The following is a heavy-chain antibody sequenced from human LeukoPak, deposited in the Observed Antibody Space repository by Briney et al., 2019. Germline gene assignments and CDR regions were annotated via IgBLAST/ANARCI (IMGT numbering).Heavy chain of an antibody. CDR3: ARDRVVDTAKIGSFYYSYMDV. J-gene: IGHJ6*03. CDR1: GFTFSDFI. Sequence: QPGGSLRLSCVASGFTFSDFIMNWVRQAPGKGLEWISYISGRGGTIYYADSVKGRFSISRDNAKRSLYLQVNSLRAEDTAVYFCARDRVVDTAKIGSFYYSYMDVWGKGTTVTVS. D-gene: IGHD1-26*01. V-gene: IGHV3-48*04. CDR2: ISGRGGTI.